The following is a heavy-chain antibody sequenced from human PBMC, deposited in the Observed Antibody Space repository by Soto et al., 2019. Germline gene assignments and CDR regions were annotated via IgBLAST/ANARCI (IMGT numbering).Heavy chain of an antibody. CDR2: IHTGGTT. CDR1: GGSISGFY. Sequence: SETLSLTCTVSGGSISGFYWNRFRQPAGKGLEWIGRIHTGGTTNYKPSLRSRVTMSVDTSKNQFSLKLTSVTAADTAVYYCARISGGPIRWGQGTLVTVSS. J-gene: IGHJ4*02. V-gene: IGHV4-4*07. CDR3: ARISGGPIR.